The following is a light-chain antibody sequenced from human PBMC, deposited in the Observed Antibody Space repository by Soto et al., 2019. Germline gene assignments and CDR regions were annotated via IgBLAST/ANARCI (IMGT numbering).Light chain of an antibody. CDR3: CSFTSSSTGV. Sequence: QSALTQPASVSGSPGQSITISCTGTSSDVGAYNYVSWYQQHPGKAPKLMIYDVSSRPSGVSNHFSGSKSGNTASLTISGLQAEDEADYYCCSFTSSSTGVFGGGTQLTVL. V-gene: IGLV2-14*01. CDR1: SSDVGAYNY. CDR2: DVS. J-gene: IGLJ3*02.